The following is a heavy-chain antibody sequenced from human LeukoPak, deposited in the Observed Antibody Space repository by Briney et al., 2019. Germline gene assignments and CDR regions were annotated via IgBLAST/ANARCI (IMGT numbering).Heavy chain of an antibody. CDR2: IGTAGDT. CDR3: ARGGPAVGIAAAGTFDY. J-gene: IGHJ4*02. D-gene: IGHD6-13*01. CDR1: GFTFSSYD. Sequence: PGGSLRLSCAASGFTFSSYDMHWVRQATGKGLEWVSAIGTAGDTYYPGSVKGRFTISRKNAKNSLYLQMNSLRAGDTAVYYCARGGPAVGIAAAGTFDYWGQGTLVTVSS. V-gene: IGHV3-13*01.